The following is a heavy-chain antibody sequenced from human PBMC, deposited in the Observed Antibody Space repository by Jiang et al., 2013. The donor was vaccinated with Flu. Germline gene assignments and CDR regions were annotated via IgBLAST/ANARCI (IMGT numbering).Heavy chain of an antibody. CDR2: IYPGNSDT. CDR1: GYSLTNYW. J-gene: IGHJ4*02. Sequence: GAEVKKPGESLKISCKGSGYSLTNYWIGWVRQMPGKGLEWMGIIYPGNSDTKYGPSFQGQVTISADKSLSTAYLQWSTLKASDTAIYYCAALSRISTTGAFEYWGQGTLVTVSS. V-gene: IGHV5-51*01. D-gene: IGHD1-1*01. CDR3: AALSRISTTGAFEY.